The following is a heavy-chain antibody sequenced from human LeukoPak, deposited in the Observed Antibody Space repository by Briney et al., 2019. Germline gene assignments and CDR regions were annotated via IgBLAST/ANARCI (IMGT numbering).Heavy chain of an antibody. D-gene: IGHD6-19*01. V-gene: IGHV3-NL1*01. J-gene: IGHJ4*02. CDR2: IYSGGST. CDR3: AREETIAVAGSDY. Sequence: PGGSLRLSCAASGFTFSSFGMHWVRQAPGKGLEWVSVIYSGGSTYYADSVKGRFTISRDNSKNTLYLQMNSLRAEDTAVYYCAREETIAVAGSDYWGQGTLVTVSS. CDR1: GFTFSSFG.